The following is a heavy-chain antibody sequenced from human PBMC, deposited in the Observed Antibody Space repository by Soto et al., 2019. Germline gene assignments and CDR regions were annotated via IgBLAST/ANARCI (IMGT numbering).Heavy chain of an antibody. CDR1: GSTFSSYA. Sequence: GGSLRLSCAASGSTFSSYAMSWVRQAPGKGLEWVSAISGSGGSTYYADSVKGRFTISRDNSKNTLYLQMNSLRAEDTAVYYCAKHSGYYYDTSAFFAYWGQGTLVTVSS. CDR2: ISGSGGST. V-gene: IGHV3-23*01. J-gene: IGHJ4*02. CDR3: AKHSGYYYDTSAFFAY. D-gene: IGHD3-22*01.